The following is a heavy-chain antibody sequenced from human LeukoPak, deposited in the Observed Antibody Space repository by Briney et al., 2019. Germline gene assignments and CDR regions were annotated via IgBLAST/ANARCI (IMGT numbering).Heavy chain of an antibody. V-gene: IGHV3-23*01. CDR2: ISGSGLTT. CDR3: AKERREQSRDNYFDY. CDR1: GFTFSNYA. D-gene: IGHD1-26*01. J-gene: IGHJ4*02. Sequence: GGSLRLSCVASGFTFSNYAMSWVRLAPGRGLEWVSVISGSGLTTFYADSVKGRLTISRDNSKNTLYLQMNSLRAEDTAVYYCAKERREQSRDNYFDYWGQGTLVTVSS.